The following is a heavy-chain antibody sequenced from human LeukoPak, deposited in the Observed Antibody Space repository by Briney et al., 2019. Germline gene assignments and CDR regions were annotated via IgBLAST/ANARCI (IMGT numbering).Heavy chain of an antibody. D-gene: IGHD5-18*01. V-gene: IGHV3-30*02. J-gene: IGHJ6*03. CDR1: GFTFSSYG. CDR3: AKRVQLWLPAIYYYCYMDV. CDR2: IRYDGSNK. Sequence: GGSLRLSCAASGFTFSSYGMHWVRQAPGKGLEGVAFIRYDGSNKYYADSVMGRFTISRDNSKNTLYLQLNSLRAEDTAVYYCAKRVQLWLPAIYYYCYMDVWGKGTTVTVSS.